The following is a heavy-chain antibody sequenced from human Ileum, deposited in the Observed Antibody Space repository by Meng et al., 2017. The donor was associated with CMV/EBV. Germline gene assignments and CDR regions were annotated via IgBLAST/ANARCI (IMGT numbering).Heavy chain of an antibody. CDR1: SGSISSYY. J-gene: IGHJ4*02. V-gene: IGHV4-4*09. CDR3: ARRSHGFPWAFDY. D-gene: IGHD5-24*01. CDR2: IYRSGTA. Sequence: SETLSLTCDVSSGSISSYYWSWIRQSSGKGLEWIGYIYRSGTADYNPSLKSRATIAVDTSKNQFSLKMTPVTAADTAVYYCARRSHGFPWAFDYWGPGILVTVSS.